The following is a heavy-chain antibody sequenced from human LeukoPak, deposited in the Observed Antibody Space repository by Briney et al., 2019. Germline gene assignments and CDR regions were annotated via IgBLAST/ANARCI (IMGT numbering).Heavy chain of an antibody. CDR2: ISSSSSYT. J-gene: IGHJ4*02. D-gene: IGHD3-10*01. CDR1: GFTFSDYY. V-gene: IGHV3-11*06. CDR3: ARFYYGSGNPTY. Sequence: PGGSLRLSCAASGFTFSDYYMSWIRQAPGKGLEGVSYISSSSSYTNYADSVKGRFTISRDSAKNSLYLQMNSLRAEDTAVYYCARFYYGSGNPTYWGQGTLVTVSS.